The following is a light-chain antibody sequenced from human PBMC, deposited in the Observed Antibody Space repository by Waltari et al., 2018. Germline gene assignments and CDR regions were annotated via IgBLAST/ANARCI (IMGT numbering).Light chain of an antibody. Sequence: ATRLTQSPSSLSASVGDRVTITCRASQDIGNELGWYQQKPGKAHNLLIYYSSTLQSGVPSRFSGSGSGTDFTLTISRLQPEDFATYYCRDDYRYPWAFGQGTKVEIK. J-gene: IGKJ1*01. CDR3: RDDYRYPWA. V-gene: IGKV1-6*01. CDR1: QDIGNE. CDR2: YSS.